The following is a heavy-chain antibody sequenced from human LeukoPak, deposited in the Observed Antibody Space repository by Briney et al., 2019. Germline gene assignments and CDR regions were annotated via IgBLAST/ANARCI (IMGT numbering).Heavy chain of an antibody. J-gene: IGHJ6*03. CDR1: GFTFSSYG. D-gene: IGHD3-9*01. CDR2: IRYDGSNK. Sequence: GGSLRLSCEASGFTFSSYGMHWVRQAPGKGLEWVAFIRYDGSNKYYADSVKGRFTISRDNSKNTLYLQMNSLRAEDTAVYYCAEGPGRLYDILTGNYYYYYYMDVWGKGTTVTISS. CDR3: AEGPGRLYDILTGNYYYYYYMDV. V-gene: IGHV3-30*02.